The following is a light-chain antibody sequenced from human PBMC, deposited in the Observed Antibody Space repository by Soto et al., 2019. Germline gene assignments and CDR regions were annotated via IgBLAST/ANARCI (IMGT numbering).Light chain of an antibody. CDR3: QQYDNWPLT. Sequence: EIVMTQSPATLSFSPGERVTLSCRASQSVCSNLAWYQQKPGLAPRLLIYDASTRATVIPARFSGSGSGAEFTLTISSLQSEDFAVYYCQQYDNWPLTFGGGTKVDLK. CDR1: QSVCSN. V-gene: IGKV3-15*01. CDR2: DAS. J-gene: IGKJ4*01.